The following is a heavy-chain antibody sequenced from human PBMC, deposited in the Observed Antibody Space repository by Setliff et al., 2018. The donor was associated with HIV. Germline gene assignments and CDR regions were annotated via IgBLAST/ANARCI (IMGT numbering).Heavy chain of an antibody. D-gene: IGHD1-1*01. J-gene: IGHJ4*02. CDR1: GYTFSDYF. CDR2: ISPSNGDP. V-gene: IGHV1-2*02. CDR3: ARQLSNSFDY. Sequence: ASVKVSCKASGYTFSDYFIHWVRQAPGQGLERMAWISPSNGDPTIPQRFRGRFTMTRDTSINTAYLELSGLRYDDTAVYFCARQLSNSFDYWGQGTLVTVSS.